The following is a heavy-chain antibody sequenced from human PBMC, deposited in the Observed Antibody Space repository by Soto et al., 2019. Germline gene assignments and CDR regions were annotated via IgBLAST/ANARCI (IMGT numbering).Heavy chain of an antibody. Sequence: ASVKVSCKASGYTFTSFYMHWVRQAPGQGLEWMGIINPSGGSTSYAQKFQGRVTMTRDTSTSTVYMELSSLRSEDTAVYYCARVHDILTGYQDWYFALWGRGILVTVPS. V-gene: IGHV1-46*01. CDR2: INPSGGST. D-gene: IGHD3-9*01. CDR3: ARVHDILTGYQDWYFAL. CDR1: GYTFTSFY. J-gene: IGHJ2*01.